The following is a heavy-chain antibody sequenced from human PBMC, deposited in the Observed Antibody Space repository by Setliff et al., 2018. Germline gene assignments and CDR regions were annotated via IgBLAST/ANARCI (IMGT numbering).Heavy chain of an antibody. Sequence: SETLSLTCTVSGGSISSGSYYWSWIRQPAGEGLEWIGRIYTSGSTNYNPFLKSRVTISVDTSKNQFSLKLSSVTAAGTAVYYCARGKSVTASNWFDPWGQGTLVTVSS. CDR3: ARGKSVTASNWFDP. D-gene: IGHD5-18*01. CDR1: GGSISSGSYY. J-gene: IGHJ5*02. V-gene: IGHV4-61*02. CDR2: IYTSGST.